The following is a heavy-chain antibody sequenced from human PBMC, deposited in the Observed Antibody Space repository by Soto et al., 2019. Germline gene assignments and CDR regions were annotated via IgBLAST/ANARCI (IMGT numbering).Heavy chain of an antibody. CDR1: GFTFSNYA. V-gene: IGHV3-23*01. CDR3: AKERLGRGADY. Sequence: EVQLLESGGGLVQPGGSRRLPWAPFGFTFSNYAMSGVAKTPGKGLEGVPTISGGGGNTYYPDSVKGRFPISRDNSKDTVYLQMNSLRAEDTAIYYCAKERLGRGADYWGQGALVTVTS. J-gene: IGHJ4*02. CDR2: ISGGGGNT.